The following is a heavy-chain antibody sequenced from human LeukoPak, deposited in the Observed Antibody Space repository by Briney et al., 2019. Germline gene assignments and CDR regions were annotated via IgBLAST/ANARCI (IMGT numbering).Heavy chain of an antibody. V-gene: IGHV3-74*01. Sequence: GGSLRLSCAASGFTFSSYWMHWVRQAPGKGLVWVSRINSDGSSTSYADSVKGRFTISRDNAKNTLYLQMNSLRAEDMAVYYCARDRGYDILTGSFGYWGQGTLVTVSS. D-gene: IGHD3-9*01. J-gene: IGHJ4*02. CDR3: ARDRGYDILTGSFGY. CDR1: GFTFSSYW. CDR2: INSDGSST.